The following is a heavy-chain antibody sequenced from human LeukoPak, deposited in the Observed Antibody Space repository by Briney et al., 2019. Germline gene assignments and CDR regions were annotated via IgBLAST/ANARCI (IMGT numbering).Heavy chain of an antibody. J-gene: IGHJ4*02. CDR1: GFTFDNYA. Sequence: PGGSLRLSCAASGFTFDNYAMSWVRQAPGKGLEWVSTVSDTGSATYYADSVKGRFTISRDNSKNTLYLQMNSLRAEDTPVYFCANSIREYCSGTTCHRGGFDSCGEGTLGTVSS. CDR3: ANSIREYCSGTTCHRGGFDS. D-gene: IGHD2-2*01. CDR2: VSDTGSAT. V-gene: IGHV3-23*01.